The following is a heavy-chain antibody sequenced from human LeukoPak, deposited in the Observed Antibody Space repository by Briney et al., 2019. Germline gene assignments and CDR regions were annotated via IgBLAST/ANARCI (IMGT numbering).Heavy chain of an antibody. J-gene: IGHJ4*02. CDR1: GFTFSSYG. CDR3: AKLVVPAAAFDY. D-gene: IGHD2-2*01. CDR2: IRYDGSNK. Sequence: PGGSLRLSCAASGFTFSSYGMHWVRQAPGKGLEWVAFIRYDGSNKYYADSVKGRFTISRDNSKNTLYLQMNSLRAEYTAVYYCAKLVVPAAAFDYWGQGTLVTVSS. V-gene: IGHV3-30*02.